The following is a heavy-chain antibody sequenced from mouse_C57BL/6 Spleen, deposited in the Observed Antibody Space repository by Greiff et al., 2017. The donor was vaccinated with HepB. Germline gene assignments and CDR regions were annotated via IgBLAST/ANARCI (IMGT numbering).Heavy chain of an antibody. Sequence: QQSCKASGYTFTRYWMHWVKQRPGRGLEWIGRIDPNSGGTKYNEKFKSKATLTVDKPSSTAYMQLSSLTSEDSAVYYCARSPYYYGSSHWYFDVWGTGTTVTVSS. V-gene: IGHV1-72*01. CDR3: ARSPYYYGSSHWYFDV. D-gene: IGHD1-1*01. CDR2: IDPNSGGT. CDR1: GYTFTRYW. J-gene: IGHJ1*03.